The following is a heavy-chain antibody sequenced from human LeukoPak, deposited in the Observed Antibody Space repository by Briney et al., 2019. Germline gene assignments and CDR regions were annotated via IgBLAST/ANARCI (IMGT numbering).Heavy chain of an antibody. CDR3: ARDPDGYYFDY. D-gene: IGHD5-24*01. J-gene: IGHJ4*02. CDR2: ISYDGSNK. Sequence: GESLRLSCAASGFTFTTYWMSWVRQAPGKGLEWVAVISYDGSNKYYADSVKGRFTISRDNSKNTLYLQMNSLRAEGTAVYYCARDPDGYYFDYWGQGTLVTVSS. CDR1: GFTFTTYW. V-gene: IGHV3-30*05.